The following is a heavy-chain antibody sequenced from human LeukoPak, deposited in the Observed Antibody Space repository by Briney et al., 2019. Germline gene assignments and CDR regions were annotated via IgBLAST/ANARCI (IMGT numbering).Heavy chain of an antibody. CDR1: GYTFTGYY. CDR3: ARDPYSSGWINFDY. CDR2: INPNSGGT. D-gene: IGHD6-19*01. V-gene: IGHV1-2*02. Sequence: EASVKVSCKASGYTFTGYYMHWVRQAPGQGLEWMGWINPNSGGTNYAQKFQGRVTMTRDTSISTAYMELSRLRSDDTAVYYCARDPYSSGWINFDYWGQGTLVTVSS. J-gene: IGHJ4*02.